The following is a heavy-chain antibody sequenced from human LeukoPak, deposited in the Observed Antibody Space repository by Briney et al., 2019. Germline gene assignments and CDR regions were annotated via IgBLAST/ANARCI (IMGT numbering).Heavy chain of an antibody. CDR1: GGSISNSNSY. Sequence: SETLSLTCTVSGGSISNSNSYWGWIRQSPGKGLEWIANIYYSGSTYYNPSLKSRVTISVETSKNQFSLKLRSVTAADTAVYYCARVTGYMIEDYFDYWGQATLVTVSS. D-gene: IGHD3-22*01. J-gene: IGHJ4*02. CDR3: ARVTGYMIEDYFDY. V-gene: IGHV4-39*07. CDR2: IYYSGST.